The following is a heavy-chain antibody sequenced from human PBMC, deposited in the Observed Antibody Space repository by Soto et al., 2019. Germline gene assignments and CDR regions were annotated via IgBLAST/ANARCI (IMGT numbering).Heavy chain of an antibody. D-gene: IGHD2-8*01. Sequence: QVQLVQSGAEVKKPGASVKVSCKASGYTFTSYHITWVRQAPGQGLEWMGWISTNNGNTNYEQKFQGRVTMTTDTSTSTAYMELRSLRSDDTAVYYCARLVYAIWHDFDYWGQRTLVTVSS. CDR3: ARLVYAIWHDFDY. V-gene: IGHV1-18*01. CDR1: GYTFTSYH. CDR2: ISTNNGNT. J-gene: IGHJ4*02.